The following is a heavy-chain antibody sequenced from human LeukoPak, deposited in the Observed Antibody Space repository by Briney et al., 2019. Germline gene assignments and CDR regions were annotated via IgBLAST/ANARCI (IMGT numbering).Heavy chain of an antibody. V-gene: IGHV4-34*01. J-gene: IGHJ4*02. CDR1: GGSFSGYF. CDR2: INHSGNT. D-gene: IGHD5-12*01. CDR3: AGMGGYEDDY. Sequence: SSETLSLTCAVYGGSFSGYFWSWIRQPPGKGLEWIGEINHSGNTNYNPSLKSRVTISVDTSKNQFSLKLSSVTAADTAVYYCAGMGGYEDDYWGQGTLVTVSS.